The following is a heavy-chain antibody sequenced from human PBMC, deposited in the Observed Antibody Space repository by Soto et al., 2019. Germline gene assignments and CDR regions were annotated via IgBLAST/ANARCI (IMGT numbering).Heavy chain of an antibody. CDR3: AKVGYYYDSSGLDY. Sequence: PGGSLRLSCAASGFTFSSYGMHWVRQAPGKGLEWVAVISYDGSNKYYADSVKGRFTISRDNSKNTLYLQMNSLRAEDTAVYYCAKVGYYYDSSGLDYWGQGTLVTVSS. CDR2: ISYDGSNK. V-gene: IGHV3-30*18. J-gene: IGHJ4*02. D-gene: IGHD3-22*01. CDR1: GFTFSSYG.